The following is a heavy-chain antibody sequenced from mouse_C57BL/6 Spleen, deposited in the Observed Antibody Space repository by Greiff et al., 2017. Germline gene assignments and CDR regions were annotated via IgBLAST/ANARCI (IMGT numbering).Heavy chain of an antibody. J-gene: IGHJ1*03. CDR2: IYPRDGST. CDR3: ARGSAITTGYFDV. CDR1: GYTFTSYD. D-gene: IGHD1-1*01. V-gene: IGHV1-85*01. Sequence: VKLVESGPELVKPGASVKLSCKASGYTFTSYDINWVKQRPGQGLEWIGWIYPRDGSTKYNEKFKGKATLTVDTSSSTAYMELHSLTSDDSAVYFCARGSAITTGYFDVWGTGTTVTVSS.